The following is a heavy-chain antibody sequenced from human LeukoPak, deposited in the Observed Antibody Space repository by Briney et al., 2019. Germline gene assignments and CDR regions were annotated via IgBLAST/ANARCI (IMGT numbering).Heavy chain of an antibody. J-gene: IGHJ5*02. D-gene: IGHD6-13*01. CDR2: ISGSGGST. V-gene: IGHV3-23*01. Sequence: GGSLRLSCAASGFTFSSYAMSWVRQAPGKWLEWVSAISGSGGSTYYADSVKGRFTISRDNSKNTLYLQMNSLRAEDTAVYYGAKGSWHNWFDPWGQGTLVTVSS. CDR3: AKGSWHNWFDP. CDR1: GFTFSSYA.